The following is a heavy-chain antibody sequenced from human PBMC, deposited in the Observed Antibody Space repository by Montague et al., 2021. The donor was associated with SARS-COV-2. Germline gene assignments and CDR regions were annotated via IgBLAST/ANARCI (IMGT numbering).Heavy chain of an antibody. CDR3: AREGRGEQWLVRAFDI. V-gene: IGHV3-48*03. Sequence: SLRLSCAASGFTFSSYEMNWVRQAPGKGLEWVSNMSSSCSTIYYXDSXKGLFTISRDNAKNSLYLQMNSLRAEDTAVYYCAREGRGEQWLVRAFDIWGQGTMVTVSS. CDR1: GFTFSSYE. D-gene: IGHD6-19*01. J-gene: IGHJ3*02. CDR2: MSSSCSTI.